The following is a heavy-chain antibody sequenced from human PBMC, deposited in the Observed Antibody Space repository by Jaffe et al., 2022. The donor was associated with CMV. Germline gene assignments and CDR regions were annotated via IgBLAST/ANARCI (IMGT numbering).Heavy chain of an antibody. V-gene: IGHV3-33*08. J-gene: IGHJ6*03. CDR3: ARSMTILGVVIRIEYYMDV. CDR1: GFTFSDYA. CDR2: IWYDGTYE. D-gene: IGHD3-3*01. Sequence: QVQLVESGGGVVQPGRSLRLSCVASGFTFSDYAMQWVRQAPGKGLEWVAVIWYDGTYENYADSVKGRFTISRDNSKNTMFLEMNSLRAEDTAVYYCARSMTILGVVIRIEYYMDVWGKGTTVTVSS.